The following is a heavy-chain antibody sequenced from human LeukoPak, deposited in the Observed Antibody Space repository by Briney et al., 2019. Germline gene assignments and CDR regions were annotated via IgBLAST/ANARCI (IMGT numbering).Heavy chain of an antibody. J-gene: IGHJ6*02. CDR1: GFTFSNYW. CDR3: ARGNYHAMDV. V-gene: IGHV3-74*01. Sequence: GGSLRLSCAASGFTFSNYWMHWVRQTPGEGLVCVSLIKGDGSSTTFADSVKGRFTISRDNAKNTVYLQMNSPRAEDTAVYYCARGNYHAMDVWGQGTTVTVSS. CDR2: IKGDGSST.